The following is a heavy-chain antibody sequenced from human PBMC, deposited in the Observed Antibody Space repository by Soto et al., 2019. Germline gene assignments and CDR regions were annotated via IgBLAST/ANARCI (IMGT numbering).Heavy chain of an antibody. CDR3: AKDPVSTNGVYRHNIVEGFLAY. CDR1: GFTFSSYA. J-gene: IGHJ4*02. D-gene: IGHD2-8*01. CDR2: ISGSGGST. Sequence: HPGGSLRLSCAASGFTFSSYAMSRVRQAPGKGLEWVSAISGSGGSTYYADSVKGRFTISRDNSKNTLYLQMNSLRAEDTAVYYCAKDPVSTNGVYRHNIVEGFLAYWGQGTLVTVSS. V-gene: IGHV3-23*01.